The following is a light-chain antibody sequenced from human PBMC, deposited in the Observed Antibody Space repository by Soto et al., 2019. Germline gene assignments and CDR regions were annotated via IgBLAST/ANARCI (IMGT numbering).Light chain of an antibody. J-gene: IGLJ1*01. CDR1: ISDVGRYDY. CDR2: DVT. V-gene: IGLV2-11*01. CDR3: CSFAGSYSYV. Sequence: QSALTQPRSVSGSPGQSFTISCTGTISDVGRYDYVSWYQQYPGEAPKLIIYDVTERPSGVPDRFSGSKSGHTASLTISGLRAEDEAAYSCCSFAGSYSYVFGSGTKVTV.